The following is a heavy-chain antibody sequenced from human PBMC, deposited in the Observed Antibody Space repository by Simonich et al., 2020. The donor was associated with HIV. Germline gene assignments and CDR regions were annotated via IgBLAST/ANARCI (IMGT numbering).Heavy chain of an antibody. CDR3: ARGFYQRLYYFDY. V-gene: IGHV4-34*01. CDR2: INHRGST. CDR1: GGSFSGYY. Sequence: QVQLQQWGAGLLKPSETLSLTCAVYGGSFSGYYWSWIRQPPGKGLEWIGEINHRGSTNYNSSLKSRVTISVDTSKNQFSLKLSSVTAADTAVYYCARGFYQRLYYFDYWGQGTLVTVSS. D-gene: IGHD2-2*01. J-gene: IGHJ4*02.